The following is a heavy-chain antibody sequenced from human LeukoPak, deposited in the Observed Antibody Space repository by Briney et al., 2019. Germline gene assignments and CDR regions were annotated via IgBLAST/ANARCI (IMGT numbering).Heavy chain of an antibody. CDR2: IDYSGSY. CDR3: ARVGAPDWFDP. Sequence: PSETLSLTCTVSGGSISNHYWTWIRQPPGKGLEWIGYIDYSGSYNYNPSLKSRITISADTSKSQFSLKLRSLTAADTAVYYCARVGAPDWFDPWGQGILVTVSS. V-gene: IGHV4-59*11. J-gene: IGHJ5*02. D-gene: IGHD3-10*01. CDR1: GGSISNHY.